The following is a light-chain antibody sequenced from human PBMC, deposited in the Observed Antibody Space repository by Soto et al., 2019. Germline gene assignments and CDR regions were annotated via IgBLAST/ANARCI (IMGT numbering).Light chain of an antibody. Sequence: LVFTQCPGTLRLSPGETATLSCRASQSVSNIYLGWYQQKPGQAPRLLIFGVSNRATGIPDRFSGSGSGTDFTLTISRLEPEDFAVYYCGQFVSAPPRTFGQGSEVDI. J-gene: IGKJ1*01. CDR2: GVS. CDR3: GQFVSAPPRT. V-gene: IGKV3-20*01. CDR1: QSVSNIY.